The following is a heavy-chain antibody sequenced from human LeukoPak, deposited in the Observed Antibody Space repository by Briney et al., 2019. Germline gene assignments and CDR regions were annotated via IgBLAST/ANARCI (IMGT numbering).Heavy chain of an antibody. CDR3: ARAWEYSSSWYDY. D-gene: IGHD6-13*01. CDR2: LWFDGTKE. Sequence: PGRSLRLSCAASGFTLRSFGMHWVRQAPGKGLEWVAFLWFDGTKEYYPDSVKGRFTISRDDSKNTVYLQMDSLRAEDTAVYYCARAWEYSSSWYDYWGQGTLVTVSS. V-gene: IGHV3-33*01. CDR1: GFTLRSFG. J-gene: IGHJ4*02.